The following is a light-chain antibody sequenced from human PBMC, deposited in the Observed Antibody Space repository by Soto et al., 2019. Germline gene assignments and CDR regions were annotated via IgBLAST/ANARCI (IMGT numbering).Light chain of an antibody. CDR1: SSDIGVYDY. V-gene: IGLV2-8*01. Sequence: QSVLTQPPSASGSPGQSVTISCTGTSSDIGVYDYVSWYQRHPGKAPKLVIYDVTKRPSGVPDRFSGSKSGNTASLTVSGLQAEDEADYFCGSYAGTKKFVVFGGGTKLTVL. CDR2: DVT. J-gene: IGLJ2*01. CDR3: GSYAGTKKFVV.